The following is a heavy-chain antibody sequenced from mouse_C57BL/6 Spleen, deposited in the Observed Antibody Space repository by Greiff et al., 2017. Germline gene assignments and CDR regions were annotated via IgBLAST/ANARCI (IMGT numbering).Heavy chain of an antibody. J-gene: IGHJ2*01. V-gene: IGHV1-81*01. Sequence: VKLQESGAELARPGASVKLSCKASGYTFTSYGISWVKQRTGQGLEWIGEIYPRSGNTYYNEKFKGKATLTADKSSSTAYMELRSLTSEDSAVYFCARLRTYDGYPYFDYWGQGTTLTVSS. CDR3: ARLRTYDGYPYFDY. D-gene: IGHD2-3*01. CDR2: IYPRSGNT. CDR1: GYTFTSYG.